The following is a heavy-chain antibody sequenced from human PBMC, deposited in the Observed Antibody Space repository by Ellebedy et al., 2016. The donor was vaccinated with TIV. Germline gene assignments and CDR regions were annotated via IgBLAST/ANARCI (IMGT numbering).Heavy chain of an antibody. D-gene: IGHD6-19*01. V-gene: IGHV3-23*01. Sequence: GGSLRLSXTASGFTFSSYVMSWVRQAPGKGLKWVSGISRSGDSTYYADSVKGRFTISRDNPKNTLYLQMNSLGAEDTAVYYCARGRGIRGWYAEYFQHWGQGTLVTVSS. J-gene: IGHJ1*01. CDR3: ARGRGIRGWYAEYFQH. CDR1: GFTFSSYV. CDR2: ISRSGDST.